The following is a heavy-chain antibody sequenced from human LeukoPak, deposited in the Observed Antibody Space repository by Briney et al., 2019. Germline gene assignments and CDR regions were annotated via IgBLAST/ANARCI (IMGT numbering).Heavy chain of an antibody. CDR2: KFSHDGST. CDR1: GGTFSSYA. V-gene: IGHV1-46*01. Sequence: GASVKVSCKASGGTFSSYAISWVRQAPGQGLEWMGVKFSHDGSTSNTQKFQGRSTMTRDTSTSTVYMELSSLRSEDTAVYYCARDSGNFHYDMDVWGQGTTVIVSS. D-gene: IGHD3-10*01. CDR3: ARDSGNFHYDMDV. J-gene: IGHJ6*02.